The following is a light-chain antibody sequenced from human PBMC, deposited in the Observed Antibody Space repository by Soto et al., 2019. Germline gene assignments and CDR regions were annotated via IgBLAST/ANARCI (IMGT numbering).Light chain of an antibody. CDR2: GAS. CDR1: QRFNNNY. CDR3: HHYGSSFT. V-gene: IGKV3-20*01. Sequence: EIVLPQPPGTLPCPPGEKAPLSGRASQRFNNNYLAWNWQKPGQGTRLSIYGASIRATVIPDRFSGSGSGTDFTLTISRLEPEDFAVYYCHHYGSSFTFGQGTRLEIK. J-gene: IGKJ5*01.